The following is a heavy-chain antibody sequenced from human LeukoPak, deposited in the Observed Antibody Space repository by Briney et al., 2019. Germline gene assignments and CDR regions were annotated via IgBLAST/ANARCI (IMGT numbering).Heavy chain of an antibody. CDR2: INPNSGGT. D-gene: IGHD3-10*01. Sequence: ASVKVSCKASGYTFTGCYMHWVRQAPGQGLEWMGWINPNSGGTNYAQKFQGRVTMTRDTSISTAYMGLSRLRSDDTAVYYSARGNGVRGVPVNWFDPWGQGTLVTVSS. CDR3: ARGNGVRGVPVNWFDP. V-gene: IGHV1-2*02. CDR1: GYTFTGCY. J-gene: IGHJ5*02.